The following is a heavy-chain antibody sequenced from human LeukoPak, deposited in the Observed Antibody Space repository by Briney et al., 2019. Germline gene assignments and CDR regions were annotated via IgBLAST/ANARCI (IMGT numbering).Heavy chain of an antibody. J-gene: IGHJ3*02. CDR1: GGSISSYY. Sequence: SETLSLTCTVSGGSISSYYWSWIRQPPGKGLEWIGYIYYSGSTNYNPSLKSRVTISVDTSKNQFSLKLSSVTAADTAVHYCAGGYCSSTSCRRNAFDIWGQGTMVTVSS. D-gene: IGHD2-2*01. CDR2: IYYSGST. CDR3: AGGYCSSTSCRRNAFDI. V-gene: IGHV4-59*01.